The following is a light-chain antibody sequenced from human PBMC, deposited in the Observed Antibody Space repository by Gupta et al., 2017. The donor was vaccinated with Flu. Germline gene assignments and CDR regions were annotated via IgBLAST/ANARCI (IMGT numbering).Light chain of an antibody. J-gene: IGKJ1*01. CDR2: LGS. CDR1: QSLLHRNGYNY. CDR3: MQALQTPPWT. Sequence: DIVMTQSPLSLSVTPREPASISCRSSQSLLHRNGYNYLDWYLQKPGQSPQLLIYLGSNRASGVPDRFSGSGSGTDFTLKISRVEAEDVGIYYCMQALQTPPWTFGQGTKVEIK. V-gene: IGKV2-28*01.